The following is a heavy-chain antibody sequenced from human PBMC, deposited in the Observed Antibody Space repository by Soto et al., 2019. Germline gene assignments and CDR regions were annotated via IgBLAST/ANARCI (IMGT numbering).Heavy chain of an antibody. D-gene: IGHD6-25*01. CDR3: AKGGAIVAAGTNVYRYKDMDV. CDR2: INPNSGDT. J-gene: IGHJ6*02. Sequence: QVQLVQSGTEVKRPGDSVKVSCKASGYTFTGYYVHWVRQAPGHGSEWMSWINPNSGDTYLAQRFQARVTMNTDTTIVTSYMELRVLAPVHTAEYYCAKGGAIVAAGTNVYRYKDMDVWGQGNTVTVSS. V-gene: IGHV1-2*02. CDR1: GYTFTGYY.